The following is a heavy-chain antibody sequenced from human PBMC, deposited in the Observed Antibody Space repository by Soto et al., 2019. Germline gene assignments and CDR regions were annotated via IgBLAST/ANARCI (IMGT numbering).Heavy chain of an antibody. V-gene: IGHV4-30-4*01. CDR1: GGSISSGDYY. D-gene: IGHD3-10*01. Sequence: PSETLSLTCTVSGGSISSGDYYWSWIRQPPGKCLEWIGYIYYGGSTYYNPSLKSRVTISVDTSKNQFSLKLSSVTSADTAVYYCARDYGAGSFAYYFDYWGQGTLVTVSA. J-gene: IGHJ4*02. CDR2: IYYGGST. CDR3: ARDYGAGSFAYYFDY.